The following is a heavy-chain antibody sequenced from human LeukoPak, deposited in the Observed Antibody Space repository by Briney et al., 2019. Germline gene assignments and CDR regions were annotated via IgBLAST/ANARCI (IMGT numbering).Heavy chain of an antibody. CDR2: ISYDGSNK. Sequence: GGSLRLSCAASGFTFSSYGMHWVRQAPGKGLEWVAVISYDGSNKYYADSVKGRFTISRDNSKNTLYLQMNSLRAEDTAVYYCARDLPPYSSGWSVYGMDVWGQGTTVTVSS. J-gene: IGHJ6*02. V-gene: IGHV3-30*03. CDR1: GFTFSSYG. D-gene: IGHD6-19*01. CDR3: ARDLPPYSSGWSVYGMDV.